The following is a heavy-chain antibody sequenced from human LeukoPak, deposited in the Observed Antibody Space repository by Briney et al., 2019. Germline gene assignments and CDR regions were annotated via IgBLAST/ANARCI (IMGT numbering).Heavy chain of an antibody. CDR1: GDSVSSDSAA. Sequence: SQTLSLTCAISGDSVSSDSAAWNWIRQSPSRGLEWLGRTYYRSKWCNDYAVSLKSRITINPDTSKNQFSLQLNSVTPEDTALYDCARDYYYGMDVWGQGTTVTVSS. CDR3: ARDYYYGMDV. CDR2: TYYRSKWCN. J-gene: IGHJ6*02. V-gene: IGHV6-1*01.